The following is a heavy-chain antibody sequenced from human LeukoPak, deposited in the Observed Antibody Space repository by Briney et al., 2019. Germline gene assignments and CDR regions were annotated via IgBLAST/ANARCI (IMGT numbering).Heavy chain of an antibody. J-gene: IGHJ4*02. CDR1: GGSFSGYY. CDR2: INHSGST. D-gene: IGHD3-16*01. V-gene: IGHV4-34*01. CDR3: ARGRGRFDF. Sequence: SETLSLTCAVYGGSFSGYYWSWIRQAPGKGLEWIGEINHSGSTNQNPSLKSRVTISADTSKNRFSLKVKSLTAADTAVYFCARGRGRFDFWGQGTLVTVSS.